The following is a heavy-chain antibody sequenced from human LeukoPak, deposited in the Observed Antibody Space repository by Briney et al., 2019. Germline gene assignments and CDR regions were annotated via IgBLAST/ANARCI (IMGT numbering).Heavy chain of an antibody. CDR3: ARGREYVAGTSFYYYYGMDV. D-gene: IGHD1-1*01. Sequence: SETLSLTCTVSGGSISSSYYYWGWIRQPPGKGLEWIGSIYSSGSTYYNPSLKSRVTISVDTSKNQFSLKLSSVTAADTAVYYCARGREYVAGTSFYYYYGMDVWGQGTTVTVSS. J-gene: IGHJ6*02. V-gene: IGHV4-39*01. CDR2: IYSSGST. CDR1: GGSISSSYYY.